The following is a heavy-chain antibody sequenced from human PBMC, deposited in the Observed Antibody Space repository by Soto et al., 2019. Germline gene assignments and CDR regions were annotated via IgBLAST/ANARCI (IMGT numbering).Heavy chain of an antibody. CDR3: AREGGYGSMWILNDAFDI. CDR2: IWYDGSNK. Sequence: QVQLVESGGGVVQPGRSLRLSCAASGFTFSSYGMHWVRQAPGKGLEWVAVIWYDGSNKYYADSVKGRFTISRDNSKNTLYLQMNSLRAEDSAVYYCAREGGYGSMWILNDAFDIWGQGTMVTVSS. CDR1: GFTFSSYG. V-gene: IGHV3-33*01. J-gene: IGHJ3*02. D-gene: IGHD5-12*01.